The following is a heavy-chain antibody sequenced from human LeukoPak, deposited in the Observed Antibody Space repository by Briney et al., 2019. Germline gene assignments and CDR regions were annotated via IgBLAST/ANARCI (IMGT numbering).Heavy chain of an antibody. CDR1: GGSFSGYY. V-gene: IGHV4-34*01. CDR2: INHSGST. CDR3: AGDYYDSSGYYSNFDY. Sequence: PSETLSLTCAVYGGSFSGYYWSWIRQPPGKGLEWIGEINHSGSTNYNPSLKSRVTISVDTSKNQFSLKLSSVTAADTAVYYCAGDYYDSSGYYSNFDYWGQGTLVIVSS. D-gene: IGHD3-22*01. J-gene: IGHJ4*02.